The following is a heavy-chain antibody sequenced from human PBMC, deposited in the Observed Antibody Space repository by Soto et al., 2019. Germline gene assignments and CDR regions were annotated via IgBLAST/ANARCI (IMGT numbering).Heavy chain of an antibody. CDR2: INAGNGNT. Sequence: QVQLVQSGAEVKKPGASVKVSCKASGYTFTSYAMHWVRQAPGQRLEWMGWINAGNGNTKYSQKFQGRVTITRDTSASTAYMELSSLRSEDTAVYYCAIVIRKYYYGSGSFVWGWFDPWGQGTLVTVSS. CDR1: GYTFTSYA. J-gene: IGHJ5*02. V-gene: IGHV1-3*01. D-gene: IGHD3-10*01. CDR3: AIVIRKYYYGSGSFVWGWFDP.